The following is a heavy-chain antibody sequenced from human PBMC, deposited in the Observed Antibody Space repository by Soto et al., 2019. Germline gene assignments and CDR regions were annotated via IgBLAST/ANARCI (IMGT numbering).Heavy chain of an antibody. CDR2: ISSSSSYI. Sequence: GGSMRLSCTASGFTFSSYSRNWVRQDTGKGLEWVSSISSSSSYIYYADSVKGRFTISRDNAKNSLYLQMNSLRAEDTAVYYCARDATFRGGDCDGMDVWGQGTTVTVSS. CDR1: GFTFSSYS. J-gene: IGHJ6*02. D-gene: IGHD2-21*02. V-gene: IGHV3-21*01. CDR3: ARDATFRGGDCDGMDV.